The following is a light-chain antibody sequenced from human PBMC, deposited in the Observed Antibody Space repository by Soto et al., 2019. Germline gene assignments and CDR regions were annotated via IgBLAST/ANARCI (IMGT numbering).Light chain of an antibody. Sequence: DIVLTQSPGTLSLSPGERATLSCRASQSVSSSYLAWYQQKPGQAPRLLIYGASSRATGIPDRFSGSGSGTDFTLTISRLEPEDFAVYYCQQYGSAWTFGQGTKVAIK. V-gene: IGKV3-20*01. J-gene: IGKJ1*01. CDR1: QSVSSSY. CDR2: GAS. CDR3: QQYGSAWT.